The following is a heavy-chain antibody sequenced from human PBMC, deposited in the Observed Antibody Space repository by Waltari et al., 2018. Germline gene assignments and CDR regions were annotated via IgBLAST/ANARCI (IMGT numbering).Heavy chain of an antibody. J-gene: IGHJ3*02. CDR1: GGSIRSYY. Sequence: QVQLQESGPGLVKPSETLSLPCTVSGGSIRSYYWSWTRHPPGQGLEWIGYIYYSGSTNYNPSLKSRVTISVDTSKNQFSLKLSSVTAADTAVYYCARGQVVVAAMNVVFDAFDIWGQGTMVTVSS. D-gene: IGHD2-15*01. CDR2: IYYSGST. CDR3: ARGQVVVAAMNVVFDAFDI. V-gene: IGHV4-59*01.